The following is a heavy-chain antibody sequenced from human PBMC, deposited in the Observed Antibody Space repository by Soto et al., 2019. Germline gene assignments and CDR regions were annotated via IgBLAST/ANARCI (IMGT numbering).Heavy chain of an antibody. Sequence: GASVKVSCKTSGGSLSDYSISWVLQAPGQGLEWVGGIIPFVGTATYSQKFQGRVSMTADKHTTTVHMEMSSLRYEDTAVYFCARGVGKTVRGVKLYYYYAMDVWGQGAMVTVSS. J-gene: IGHJ6*02. CDR1: GGSLSDYS. CDR2: IIPFVGTA. CDR3: ARGVGKTVRGVKLYYYYAMDV. V-gene: IGHV1-69*06. D-gene: IGHD3-10*01.